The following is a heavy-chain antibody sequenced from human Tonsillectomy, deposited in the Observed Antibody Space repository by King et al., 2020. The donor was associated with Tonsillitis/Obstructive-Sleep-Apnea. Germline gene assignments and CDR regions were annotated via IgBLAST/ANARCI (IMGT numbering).Heavy chain of an antibody. V-gene: IGHV3-33*01. CDR3: ARGVGTGWNAFDI. D-gene: IGHD3/OR15-3a*01. CDR1: GFTFSSYG. J-gene: IGHJ3*02. CDR2: IWFDGTNR. Sequence: VQLVESGGGVVQPGRSLRLSCVASGFTFSSYGMHWVRQAPGKGLEWVAMIWFDGTNRYYADSVKGRFAISRDNSKNTLYLQMKSPRAEDTALYYGARGVGTGWNAFDIWGQGTMATVSS.